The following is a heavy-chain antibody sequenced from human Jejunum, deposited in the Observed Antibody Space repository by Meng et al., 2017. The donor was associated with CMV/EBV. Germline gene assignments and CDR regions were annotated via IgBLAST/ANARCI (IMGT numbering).Heavy chain of an antibody. CDR3: ARARGYTTSGSFDC. J-gene: IGHJ4*02. D-gene: IGHD5-12*01. CDR2: IYSGGTT. CDR1: GFTVNSYY. V-gene: IGHV3-53*01. Sequence: EVEVAQPGGDFLQPGGSLDSSCAASGFTVNSYYMSWVRQSPGKGLEWVSIIYSGGTTYYADSVKGRFTISRDISKNTLYLQMTSLRADDTAVYYCARARGYTTSGSFDCWGQGTLVTVSS.